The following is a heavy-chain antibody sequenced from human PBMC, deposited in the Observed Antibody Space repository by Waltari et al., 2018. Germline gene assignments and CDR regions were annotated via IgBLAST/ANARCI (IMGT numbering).Heavy chain of an antibody. V-gene: IGHV4-38-2*01. CDR2: IYHSGST. D-gene: IGHD1-26*01. CDR1: GYSISSGYY. J-gene: IGHJ4*02. CDR3: ARLDRVGALDY. Sequence: QVQLQESGPGLVKPSETLSLTCAVSGYSISSGYYWAWIRQPPGKGLEWIGSIYHSGSTYYNPSLKSRVTISVDTSKNQFSLKLSSVTAADTAVYYCARLDRVGALDYWGQGTLVTVSS.